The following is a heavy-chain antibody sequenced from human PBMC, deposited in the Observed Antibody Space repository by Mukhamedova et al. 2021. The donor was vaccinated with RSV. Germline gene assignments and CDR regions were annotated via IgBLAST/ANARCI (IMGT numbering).Heavy chain of an antibody. CDR3: ARPVETAIDY. CDR2: IYPGDSDT. J-gene: IGHJ4*02. D-gene: IGHD5-18*01. V-gene: IGHV5-51*01. Sequence: QTPGKGLEWMGIIYPGDSDTRYSPSFQGQVTISADKSISTAYLQWSSLKASDTALYYCARPVETAIDYWGQGTLVTAPS.